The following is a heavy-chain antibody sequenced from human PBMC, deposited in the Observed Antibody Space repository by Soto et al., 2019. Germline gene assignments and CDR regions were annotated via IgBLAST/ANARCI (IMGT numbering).Heavy chain of an antibody. CDR3: ARNYYGSGSYYIDY. CDR2: IIPIFGTA. J-gene: IGHJ4*02. CDR1: GGTFSSYA. D-gene: IGHD3-10*01. V-gene: IGHV1-69*12. Sequence: QVQLVQSGGEVKKPGSSVKVSCKASGGTFSSYAISGVRQAPGQGLEWMGGIIPIFGTADYAQKFQGRVTITADESTSTAYMELSSLRSYDTAVYYCARNYYGSGSYYIDYWGQGTLVTVSS.